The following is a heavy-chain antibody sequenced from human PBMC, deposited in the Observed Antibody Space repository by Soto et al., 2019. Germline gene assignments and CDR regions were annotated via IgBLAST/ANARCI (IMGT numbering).Heavy chain of an antibody. CDR3: TRLLVYGWPSPLDV. CDR2: IRSKANSYAT. CDR1: GFTFSGSA. Sequence: TGGSLRLSCAASGFTFSGSAMHWVRQASGKGLEWVGRIRSKANSYATAYAASVKGRFTISRDDSKNTAYLQMNSLKTEDTAVYYCTRLLVYGWPSPLDVWGKGTTVTVSS. J-gene: IGHJ6*04. V-gene: IGHV3-73*01. D-gene: IGHD2-8*02.